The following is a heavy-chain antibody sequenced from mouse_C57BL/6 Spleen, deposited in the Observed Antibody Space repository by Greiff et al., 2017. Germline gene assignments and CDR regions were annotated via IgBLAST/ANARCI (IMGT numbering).Heavy chain of an antibody. J-gene: IGHJ4*01. CDR3: TRSDSNYDLDY. V-gene: IGHV1-15*01. D-gene: IGHD2-5*01. CDR1: GFNIKDYY. CDR2: IDPETGGT. Sequence: VQLQQSGAELVKPGASVKLSCTASGFNIKDYYMHWVKQTPVHGLEWIGAIDPETGGTAYNQKFQGKAILTADKSSSTAYMERRSLTSEDSAVYCSTRSDSNYDLDYWGQGTSVTVSS.